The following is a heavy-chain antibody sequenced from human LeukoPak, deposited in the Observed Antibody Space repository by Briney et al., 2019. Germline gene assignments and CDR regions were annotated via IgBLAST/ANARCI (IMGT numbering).Heavy chain of an antibody. CDR1: GFTFSSYW. CDR3: ARAQYQLYYFDY. V-gene: IGHV3-74*01. J-gene: IGHJ4*02. D-gene: IGHD2-2*01. CDR2: INSDGTST. Sequence: GGSLRLSCAASGFTFSSYWMHWVRQAPGKGLVWVSRINSDGTSTSYADSVKGRFTISRDNAKNTLYLQMNSLRAEDTAVYYCARAQYQLYYFDYWGQGTLVTVSS.